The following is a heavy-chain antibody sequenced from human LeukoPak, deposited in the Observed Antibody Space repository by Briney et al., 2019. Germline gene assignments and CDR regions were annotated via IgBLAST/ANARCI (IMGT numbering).Heavy chain of an antibody. Sequence: PGGSLRLSCAASGFTFSSYAMSWVRQAPGKGLEWVSAISGSGGSTYYADSVKGRFTISRDNSKNTLDLQMNSLGAEDTAVYLCAREGSLGFDAFDIWGRGTMVTVSS. J-gene: IGHJ3*02. CDR3: AREGSLGFDAFDI. CDR1: GFTFSSYA. V-gene: IGHV3-23*01. CDR2: ISGSGGST. D-gene: IGHD7-27*01.